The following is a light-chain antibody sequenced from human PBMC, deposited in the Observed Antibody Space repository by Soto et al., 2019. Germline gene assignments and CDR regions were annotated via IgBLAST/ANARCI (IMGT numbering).Light chain of an antibody. CDR3: QQSYTTPVYS. V-gene: IGKV1-39*01. J-gene: IGKJ2*01. Sequence: DIQMTQSPSSLSASVGDRVIITCRASQNIIFYLNWYQQKIGKPPKLLISAASNLQSGVPSRFSGSGSGTDFTLTISNLQPEDFATYFCQQSYTTPVYSFGQGTKLEIK. CDR2: AAS. CDR1: QNIIFY.